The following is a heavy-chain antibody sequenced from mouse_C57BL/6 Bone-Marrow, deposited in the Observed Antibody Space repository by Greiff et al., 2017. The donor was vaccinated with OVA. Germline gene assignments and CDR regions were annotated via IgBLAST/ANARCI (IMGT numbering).Heavy chain of an antibody. CDR2: IYPRDGST. Sequence: QVHVKQSGPELVKPGASVKLSCKASGYTFTSYDINWVKQRPGQGLEWIGWIYPRDGSTKYNEKFKGKATLTVDTSSSTAYMELHSLTSEDAAVYFCASSNCDYFDYWGQGTTLTVSS. CDR3: ASSNCDYFDY. V-gene: IGHV1-85*01. CDR1: GYTFTSYD. D-gene: IGHD4-1*01. J-gene: IGHJ2*01.